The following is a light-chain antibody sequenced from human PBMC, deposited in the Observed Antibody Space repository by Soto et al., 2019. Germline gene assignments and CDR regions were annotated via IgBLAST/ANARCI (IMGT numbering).Light chain of an antibody. Sequence: DIVMTQSPLSLPVTPGEPASFSCRSSQSLLHSDGYNYLDWYLQKPGQSPQLLIYLGSNRASGVPDRFSGSGSGTDFTLKISRVEAEDGGVYYCMQALQTPRTFGQGTKVEIK. CDR3: MQALQTPRT. CDR2: LGS. J-gene: IGKJ1*01. CDR1: QSLLHSDGYNY. V-gene: IGKV2-28*01.